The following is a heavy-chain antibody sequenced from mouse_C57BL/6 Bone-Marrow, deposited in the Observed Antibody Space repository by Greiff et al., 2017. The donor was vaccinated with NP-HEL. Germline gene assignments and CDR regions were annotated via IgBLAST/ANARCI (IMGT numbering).Heavy chain of an antibody. CDR2: ISSGSSTI. CDR1: GFTFSDYG. D-gene: IGHD1-1*01. CDR3: ARSSITTVVATGFDY. J-gene: IGHJ2*01. Sequence: EVKLEESGGGLVKPGGSLKLSCAASGFTFSDYGMHWVRQAPEKGLEWVAYISSGSSTIYYADTVKGRFTISRDNAKNTLFLQMTSLRSEDTAMYYCARSSITTVVATGFDYWGQGTTLTVSS. V-gene: IGHV5-17*01.